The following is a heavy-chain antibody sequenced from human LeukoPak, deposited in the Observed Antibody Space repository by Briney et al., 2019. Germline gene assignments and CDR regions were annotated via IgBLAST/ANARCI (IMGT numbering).Heavy chain of an antibody. D-gene: IGHD3-22*01. CDR2: ISYDGSDK. J-gene: IGHJ4*02. CDR1: GFTFSTHG. Sequence: GGSLRLSCAASGFTFSTHGMHWIRQSPGKGLEWVAVISYDGSDKYYADSVKGRFTISRDNSKNTLYLQVNSLRTEDTAVYYCAKDLTAQPMIDYWSQGTLVTVSS. CDR3: AKDLTAQPMIDY. V-gene: IGHV3-30*18.